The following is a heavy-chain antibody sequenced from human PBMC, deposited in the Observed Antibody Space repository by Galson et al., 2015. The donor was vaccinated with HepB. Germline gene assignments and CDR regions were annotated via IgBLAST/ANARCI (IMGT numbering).Heavy chain of an antibody. CDR2: LSYDGNNK. D-gene: IGHD6-19*01. CDR3: GRGGLRAVAGAKGDY. J-gene: IGHJ4*02. Sequence: SLRLSCAVSGFKLTDFAMHWVRQAPGKGLEWVAILSYDGNNKYYTKSVKGRFTVSRENSKNTLYLQMNSLRIEDTAVYYCGRGGLRAVAGAKGDYWGQGTLVTVSS. V-gene: IGHV3-30-3*01. CDR1: GFKLTDFA.